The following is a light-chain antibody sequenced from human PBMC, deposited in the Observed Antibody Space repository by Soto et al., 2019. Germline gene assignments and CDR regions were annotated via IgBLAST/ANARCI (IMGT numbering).Light chain of an antibody. CDR3: QQTYSTPYT. CDR1: QRITTY. J-gene: IGKJ2*01. CDR2: TSG. V-gene: IGKV1-39*01. Sequence: GDRVPITCRASQRITTYLNWYQQKPGEAPKLLISTSGTLQRGVPSRFSGSGSGTDFTLTITALRPEDFATYFCQQTYSTPYTFGQGTKLEIK.